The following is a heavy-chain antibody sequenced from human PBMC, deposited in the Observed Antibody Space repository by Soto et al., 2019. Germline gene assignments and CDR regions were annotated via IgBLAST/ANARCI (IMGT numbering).Heavy chain of an antibody. D-gene: IGHD3-22*01. J-gene: IGHJ3*02. CDR1: GFTFSSYA. CDR3: AREPSSGYDPPDAFDI. Sequence: GGSLRLSCAASGFTFSSYAMHWVRQAPGKGLEWVAVISYDGSNKYYADSVKGRFTISRDNSKNTLYLQMNSLRAEDTAVYYCAREPSSGYDPPDAFDIWGQGTMVTVSS. V-gene: IGHV3-30-3*01. CDR2: ISYDGSNK.